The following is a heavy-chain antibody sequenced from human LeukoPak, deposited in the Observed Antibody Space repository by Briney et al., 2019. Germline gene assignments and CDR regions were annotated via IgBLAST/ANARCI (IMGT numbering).Heavy chain of an antibody. Sequence: SETLSLTCTVSGGSISNGGYYWIWIRQHPGKGLEWIGYIYHSGSTYYNPSLKSRVTISVDRSKNQFSLKLSSVTAADTAVYYCARARGVTPVYYFDYWGQGTLVTVSS. CDR3: ARARGVTPVYYFDY. CDR1: GGSISNGGYY. J-gene: IGHJ4*02. V-gene: IGHV4-30-2*01. D-gene: IGHD3-10*01. CDR2: IYHSGST.